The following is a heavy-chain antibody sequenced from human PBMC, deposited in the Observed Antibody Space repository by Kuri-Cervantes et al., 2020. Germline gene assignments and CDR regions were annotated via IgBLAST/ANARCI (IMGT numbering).Heavy chain of an antibody. CDR1: GFTFSSYA. D-gene: IGHD6-19*01. Sequence: GESLKISCAASGFTFSSYAMSWVRQAPGKGPEWVSVISGSGGSTYYADSLKGRFTISRDNSKNTLYLQMNSLRAEDTAVYYCAKEASIAVAGLPDYYYYMDVWGKGTTVTVSS. J-gene: IGHJ6*03. CDR3: AKEASIAVAGLPDYYYYMDV. CDR2: ISGSGGST. V-gene: IGHV3-23*01.